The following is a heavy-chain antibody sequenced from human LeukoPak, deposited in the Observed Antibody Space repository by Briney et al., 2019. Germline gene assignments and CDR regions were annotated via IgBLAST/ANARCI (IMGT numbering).Heavy chain of an antibody. CDR1: GFTFSSYS. J-gene: IGHJ4*02. CDR2: ISSSSSTI. V-gene: IGHV3-48*01. CDR3: ARAEYWELHHFDY. Sequence: GSLRLSCAASGFTFSSYSMNWVRQAPGKGLEWVSYISSSSSTIYYADSVKGRFTISRDNAKNSLYLQMNSLRAEDTAVYYCARAEYWELHHFDYWGQGTLVTVSS. D-gene: IGHD1-26*01.